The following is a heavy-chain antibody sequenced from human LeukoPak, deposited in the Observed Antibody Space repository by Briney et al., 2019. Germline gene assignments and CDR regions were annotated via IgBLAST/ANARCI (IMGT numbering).Heavy chain of an antibody. D-gene: IGHD4-17*01. V-gene: IGHV3-7*01. J-gene: IGHJ4*02. CDR1: GFTFSSYW. CDR2: IKQDGSEK. Sequence: GGSLRLSCEASGFTFSSYWTSWVRQAPGKWLEWVANIKQDGSEKYYVDSVKGRFTISRDNAKNSLYLQMNSLRAEDTAVYYCARETLFYGDYDYWGQGTLVTVSS. CDR3: ARETLFYGDYDY.